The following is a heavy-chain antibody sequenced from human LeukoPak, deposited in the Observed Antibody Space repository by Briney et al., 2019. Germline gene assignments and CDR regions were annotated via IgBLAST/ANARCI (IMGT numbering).Heavy chain of an antibody. Sequence: SETLSLTCTVSGGSISSSSYYWGWIRQPPGKGLEWIGSICYSGSTYYNPSLKSRVTISVDTSKNQFSLKLSSVTAADTAVYYCAGDGVDILTGYADYWGQGTLVTVSS. CDR1: GGSISSSSYY. CDR3: AGDGVDILTGYADY. D-gene: IGHD3-9*01. J-gene: IGHJ4*02. V-gene: IGHV4-39*07. CDR2: ICYSGST.